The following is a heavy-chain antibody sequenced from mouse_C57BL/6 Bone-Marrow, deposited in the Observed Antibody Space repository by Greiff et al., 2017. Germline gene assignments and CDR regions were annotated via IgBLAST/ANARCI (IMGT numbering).Heavy chain of an antibody. CDR3: ARSKDY. V-gene: IGHV1-69*01. D-gene: IGHD1-3*01. CDR1: GYTFTSYW. Sequence: QVQLQQPGAELVMPGASVKLSCKASGYTFTSYWMHWVKQRPGQGLEWIGEIDPSDSYTNYNHKFKGKSTLTVDKSSSTAYMQHSSLTSEDSAVYYCARSKDYWGQGTTLTVSS. CDR2: IDPSDSYT. J-gene: IGHJ2*01.